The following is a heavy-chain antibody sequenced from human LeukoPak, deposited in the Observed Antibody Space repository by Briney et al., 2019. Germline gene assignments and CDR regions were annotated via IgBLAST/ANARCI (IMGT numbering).Heavy chain of an antibody. CDR3: TIGRAPYSSGWYYGY. V-gene: IGHV3-23*01. Sequence: GGSLRLSCAASGFTFTSYAMSWVRQVPGKGLEWVSSMSYSGGSTYCADSVKGRFTFSRDNSKNTMYLQMNSLRAEDTAVYYCTIGRAPYSSGWYYGYWGQGTLVTVSS. CDR2: MSYSGGST. J-gene: IGHJ4*02. D-gene: IGHD6-19*01. CDR1: GFTFTSYA.